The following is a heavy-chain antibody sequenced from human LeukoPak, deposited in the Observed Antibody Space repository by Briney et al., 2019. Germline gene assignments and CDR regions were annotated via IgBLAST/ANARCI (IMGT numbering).Heavy chain of an antibody. CDR1: GFIFSSHW. V-gene: IGHV3-15*07. CDR3: TTGLTGTTRGNY. D-gene: IGHD1-7*01. CDR2: IKSKTDGGTT. Sequence: GGSLRLSCTSSGFIFSSHWMNWVRQAPGKGLEWVGRIKSKTDGGTTDYAAPVKGRFTISRDDSKNTLYLQMNSLKTEDTAVYYCTTGLTGTTRGNYWGQGTLVTVSS. J-gene: IGHJ4*02.